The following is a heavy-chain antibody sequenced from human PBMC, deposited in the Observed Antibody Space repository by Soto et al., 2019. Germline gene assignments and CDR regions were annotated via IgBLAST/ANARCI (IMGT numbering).Heavy chain of an antibody. D-gene: IGHD3-22*01. J-gene: IGHJ4*02. V-gene: IGHV4-31*03. CDR1: GGSISSGGYY. CDR3: ARVGGADYYDSSGYSPYYFDY. CDR2: IYYSGST. Sequence: SETLSLTCTVSGGSISSGGYYWIWIRHHPGKGLEWIGYIYYSGSTYYNPSLKSRVTISVDTSKNQFSLKLSSVTAADTAVYYCARVGGADYYDSSGYSPYYFDYWGQGTLVTVSS.